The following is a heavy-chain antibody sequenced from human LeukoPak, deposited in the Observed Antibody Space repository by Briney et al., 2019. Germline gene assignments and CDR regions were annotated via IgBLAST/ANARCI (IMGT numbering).Heavy chain of an antibody. D-gene: IGHD2-15*01. V-gene: IGHV3-11*04. Sequence: PGGSLRLSCAASGFTFSSYAMSWIRQAPGKGLEWVSYISSSGSTIYYADSVKGRFTISRDDAKNSLYLQMNSLRAEDTAVYYCARRPRCSGGSCYGHVSNWFDPWGQGTLVTVSS. J-gene: IGHJ5*02. CDR1: GFTFSSYA. CDR3: ARRPRCSGGSCYGHVSNWFDP. CDR2: ISSSGSTI.